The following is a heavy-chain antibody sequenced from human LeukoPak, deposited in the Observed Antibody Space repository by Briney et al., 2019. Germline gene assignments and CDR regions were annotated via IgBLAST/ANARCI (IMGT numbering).Heavy chain of an antibody. D-gene: IGHD2-21*02. CDR3: ARGLVTHVGLWNY. Sequence: PSETLSLTCAVYGGSFSAYDWSWIRQPPGKGLEWIGEINHSGTTTYNPSLKSRVTISIDTSKNQFSLKLSSVTAADTAVYYCARGLVTHVGLWNYWGQGTLVTVSS. CDR1: GGSFSAYD. J-gene: IGHJ4*02. V-gene: IGHV4-34*01. CDR2: INHSGTT.